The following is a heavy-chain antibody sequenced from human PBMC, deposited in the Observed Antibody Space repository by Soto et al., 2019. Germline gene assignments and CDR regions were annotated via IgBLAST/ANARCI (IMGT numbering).Heavy chain of an antibody. CDR2: IIPILGIA. Sequence: QVQLVQSGAEVKKPGSSVKVSCKASGGTFSSYTISWVRQAPGQGLEWMGRIIPILGIANYAQKFQGRVTINADKSTKTAYMELSSLRSEDTAVYYGARGQRPAELDYWGQGTLVTVSS. J-gene: IGHJ4*02. CDR3: ARGQRPAELDY. CDR1: GGTFSSYT. V-gene: IGHV1-69*02.